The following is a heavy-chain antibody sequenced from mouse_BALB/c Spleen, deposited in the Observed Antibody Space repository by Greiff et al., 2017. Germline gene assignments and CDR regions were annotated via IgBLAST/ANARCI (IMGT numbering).Heavy chain of an antibody. CDR2: ISSGGSYT. CDR1: GFTFSSYG. J-gene: IGHJ2*01. V-gene: IGHV5-6*01. CDR3: AENPRFDY. Sequence: EVNLVESGGDLVKPGGSLKLSCAASGFTFSSYGMSWVRQTPDKRLEWVATISSGGSYTYYPDSVKGRFTISRDNAKNTLYLQMSSLKSEDTALYYCAENPRFDYWGQGTTLTVSS.